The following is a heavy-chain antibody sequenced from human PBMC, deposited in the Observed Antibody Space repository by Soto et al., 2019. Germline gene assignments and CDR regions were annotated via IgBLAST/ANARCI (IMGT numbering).Heavy chain of an antibody. CDR3: ARDDFDWLNYYYGMDV. D-gene: IGHD3-9*01. J-gene: IGHJ6*02. V-gene: IGHV3-33*01. CDR1: VSTFSSYG. CDR2: IWYDGSNK. Sequence: PGGSLRLSCAASVSTFSSYGMHWVRQAPGKGLEWVAVIWYDGSNKYYADSVKGRFTISRDNSKNTLYLQMNSLRAEDTAVYYCARDDFDWLNYYYGMDVWGQGTTVTVSS.